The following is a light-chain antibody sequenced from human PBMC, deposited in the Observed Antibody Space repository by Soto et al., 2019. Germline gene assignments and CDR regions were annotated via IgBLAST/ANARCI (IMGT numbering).Light chain of an antibody. J-gene: IGKJ5*01. Sequence: EIVMTQSPDTLSVSPDYTSTLSCRSSQNIHINLAWYQQKPGQAPRLLIYGASSRATGIPDRFSGGGSGTDFTLTISRLEPEDFAVYYCQQYGYSPITFGQGTRLEIK. V-gene: IGKV3-20*01. CDR3: QQYGYSPIT. CDR2: GAS. CDR1: QNIHIN.